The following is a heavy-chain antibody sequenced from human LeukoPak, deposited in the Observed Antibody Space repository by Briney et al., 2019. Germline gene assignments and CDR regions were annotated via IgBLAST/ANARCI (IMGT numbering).Heavy chain of an antibody. CDR2: IYYIGSP. V-gene: IGHV4-61*05. D-gene: IGHD5-12*01. CDR1: GDSMRSSSYF. Sequence: SETLSLTCTVSGDSMRSSSYFWGWIRQPPGKGLEWIGYIYYIGSPNYNPSLKSRVTISVDTSKNQFSLKLSSVTAADTAVYFCARVTGYDWESSFDYWGQGTLVTVSS. CDR3: ARVTGYDWESSFDY. J-gene: IGHJ4*02.